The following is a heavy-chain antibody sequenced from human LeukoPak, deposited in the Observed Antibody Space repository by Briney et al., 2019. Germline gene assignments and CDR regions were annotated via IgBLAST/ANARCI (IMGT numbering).Heavy chain of an antibody. CDR2: INNDGSST. CDR3: ARVGPSGIAVTGAQYFQH. D-gene: IGHD6-19*01. Sequence: PGGSLRLSCAASGFTFSNYWMYWVRQAPGKGLMWVSRINNDGSSTTYADSVKGRFTISRDNAKNTLYLQMNSLRAEDTAVYYCARVGPSGIAVTGAQYFQHWGQGTLVTVSS. V-gene: IGHV3-74*01. CDR1: GFTFSNYW. J-gene: IGHJ1*01.